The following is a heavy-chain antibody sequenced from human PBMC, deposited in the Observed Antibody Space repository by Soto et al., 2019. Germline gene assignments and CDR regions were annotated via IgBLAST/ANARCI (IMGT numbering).Heavy chain of an antibody. D-gene: IGHD1-26*01. CDR1: GGTFSNYA. CDR2: IIPLFGTP. Sequence: SVKVSCKASGGTFSNYAINWVRQAPGQGLEWMGGIIPLFGTPNYAQKFQGRVTFTAHKSTSTAYMELRSLRSDDTAVYYCARGWETVGTTTPFAYWGQGTLVTVSS. CDR3: ARGWETVGTTTPFAY. J-gene: IGHJ4*02. V-gene: IGHV1-69*06.